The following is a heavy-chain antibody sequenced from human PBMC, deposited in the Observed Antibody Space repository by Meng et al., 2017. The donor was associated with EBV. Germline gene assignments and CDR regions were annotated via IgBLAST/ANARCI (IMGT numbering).Heavy chain of an antibody. J-gene: IGHJ4*02. CDR2: IIPLFHTT. Sequence: QWQLGQFGAEVKQPGSSVKVSCKTSGGILRSFAISWLRQAPGQGLEWMGGIIPLFHTTNYAQKFQGRLHLIAVESSATTYMELSSLRSEDTAIYYCASAEHYGDYVFEYWGQGTLVTVSS. CDR3: ASAEHYGDYVFEY. V-gene: IGHV1-69*01. CDR1: GGILRSFA. D-gene: IGHD4-17*01.